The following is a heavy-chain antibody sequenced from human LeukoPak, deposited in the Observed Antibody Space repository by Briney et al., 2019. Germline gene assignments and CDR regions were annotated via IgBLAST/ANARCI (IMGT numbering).Heavy chain of an antibody. CDR3: ARGFRRLYSSSFVIGVGNWFDP. CDR2: IYYSGST. J-gene: IGHJ5*02. D-gene: IGHD6-6*01. Sequence: KSSETLSLTCTVSGGSISSYYWSWIRQPPGKGLEWIGYIYYSGSTNYNPSLKSRVTISVDTSKNQFSLKLSSVTAADTAVYYCARGFRRLYSSSFVIGVGNWFDPWGQGTLVTVSS. V-gene: IGHV4-59*01. CDR1: GGSISSYY.